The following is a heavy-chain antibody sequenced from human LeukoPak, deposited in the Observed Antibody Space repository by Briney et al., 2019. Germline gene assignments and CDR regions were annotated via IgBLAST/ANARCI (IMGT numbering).Heavy chain of an antibody. CDR2: MNPNSGNT. Sequence: ASVKVSCKASGYTFTSYDINWVRQATGQGLEWMGWMNPNSGNTGYAQKFQVRVTMTRNTSISTAYMELSSLRSEDTAVYYCARGRSYGYSYGQDFDYWGQGTLVTVSS. D-gene: IGHD5-18*01. CDR1: GYTFTSYD. CDR3: ARGRSYGYSYGQDFDY. V-gene: IGHV1-8*01. J-gene: IGHJ4*02.